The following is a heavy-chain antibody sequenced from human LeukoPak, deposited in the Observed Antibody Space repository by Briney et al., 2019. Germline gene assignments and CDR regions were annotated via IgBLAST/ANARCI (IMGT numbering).Heavy chain of an antibody. CDR3: ARAARRAYSYGD. J-gene: IGHJ4*02. CDR1: GFTFSSYE. CDR2: ISSSGSTI. V-gene: IGHV3-48*03. D-gene: IGHD5-18*01. Sequence: GGSLRLSCAAYGFTFSSYEMNWVRQAPGKGLEWVSYISSSGSTIYYADSVKGRFTISRDNAKNSLYLQMNSLRAADTAVYYCARAARRAYSYGDWGQGTLVTVSS.